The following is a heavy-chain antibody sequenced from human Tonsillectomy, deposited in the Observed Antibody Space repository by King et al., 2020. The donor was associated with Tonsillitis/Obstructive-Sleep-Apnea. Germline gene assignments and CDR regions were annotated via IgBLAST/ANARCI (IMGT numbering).Heavy chain of an antibody. CDR3: AKLYGGNSGSHFDY. CDR2: ISDSGGST. J-gene: IGHJ4*02. V-gene: IGHV3-23*04. D-gene: IGHD4-23*01. Sequence: VQLVESGGGLVQSGGSLRLSCAASGFTFSTYGMSWVRRAPGKGLEWVSVISDSGGSTYYADSVKGRFTISRDNSKNTLYLQMNSLRAADTAVYYCAKLYGGNSGSHFDYWGQGTLVTVSS. CDR1: GFTFSTYG.